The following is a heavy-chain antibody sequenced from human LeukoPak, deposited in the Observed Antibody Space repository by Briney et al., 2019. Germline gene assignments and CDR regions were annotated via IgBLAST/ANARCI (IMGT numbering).Heavy chain of an antibody. J-gene: IGHJ4*02. CDR3: ARGPTTMVRGVIDY. Sequence: GASVKVSCKASGYTFTGYYMHWVRQAPAQGLEWMGWINPNSGGTNYAQKFQGRVTMTRDTSISTAYMELSRLRSDDTAVYYCARGPTTMVRGVIDYWGQGTLVTVSS. D-gene: IGHD3-10*01. CDR2: INPNSGGT. V-gene: IGHV1-2*02. CDR1: GYTFTGYY.